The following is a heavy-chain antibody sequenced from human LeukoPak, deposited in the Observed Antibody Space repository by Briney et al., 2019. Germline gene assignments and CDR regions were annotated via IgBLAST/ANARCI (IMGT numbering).Heavy chain of an antibody. CDR2: ISGSGGSP. CDR3: AKRGCSNGVCYTDDI. CDR1: GFTFSSYA. Sequence: GGSLRLSCAASGFTFSSYAMSWVRQAPGKGLEWVSSISGSGGSPYYAGSVKGRFTISRDNSKNTLYVQMNSLRAEDTAVYYCAKRGCSNGVCYTDDIWGQGTMVTVSS. D-gene: IGHD2-8*01. J-gene: IGHJ3*02. V-gene: IGHV3-23*01.